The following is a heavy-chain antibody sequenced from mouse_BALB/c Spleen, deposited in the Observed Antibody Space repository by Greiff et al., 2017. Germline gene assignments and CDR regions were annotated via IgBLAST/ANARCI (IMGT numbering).Heavy chain of an antibody. D-gene: IGHD2-3*01. CDR3: AREGYDGYYNAMDY. CDR1: GFTFSSFG. CDR2: ISSGSSTI. J-gene: IGHJ4*01. Sequence: DVKLVESGGGLVQPGGSRKLSCAASGFTFSSFGMHWVRQAPEKGLEWVAYISSGSSTIYYADTVKGRFTISRDNPKNTLFLQMTSLRSEDTAMYYCAREGYDGYYNAMDYWGQGTAVTVSS. V-gene: IGHV5-17*02.